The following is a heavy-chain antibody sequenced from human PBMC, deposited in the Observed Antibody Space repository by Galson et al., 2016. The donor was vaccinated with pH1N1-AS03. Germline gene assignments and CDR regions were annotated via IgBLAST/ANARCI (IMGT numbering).Heavy chain of an antibody. D-gene: IGHD5-24*01. V-gene: IGHV1-2*02. CDR1: GYTFSDYY. CDR2: INPSSGGT. CDR3: AKVGGEGYNWYFYGMDV. J-gene: IGHJ6*02. Sequence: SVKVSCKASGYTFSDYYMHWVRQAPGQELEWMGWINPSSGGTKYTQKFQGRVTMTTDTSTSTAYMELRSLRSDDTAVYYCAKVGGEGYNWYFYGMDVWGQGTTVTVSS.